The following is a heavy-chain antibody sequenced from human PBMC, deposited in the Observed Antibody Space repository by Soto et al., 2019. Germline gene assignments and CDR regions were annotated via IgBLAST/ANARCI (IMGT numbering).Heavy chain of an antibody. CDR2: INPYSGGA. CDR1: GYTFTGYF. J-gene: IGHJ5*02. CDR3: ARVIRGAYYNSPLDT. Sequence: ASVKVSCKASGYTFTGYFMHWVRQAPGQGLEWMGWINPYSGGADYAQSFQGRVTMTRDTPISTVYMELSRLRFDDTAVYYCARVIRGAYYNSPLDTWGQGTVVTVSS. V-gene: IGHV1-2*02. D-gene: IGHD3-10*01.